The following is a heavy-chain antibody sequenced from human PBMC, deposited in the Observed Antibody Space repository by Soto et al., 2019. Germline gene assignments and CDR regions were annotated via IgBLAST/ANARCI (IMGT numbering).Heavy chain of an antibody. J-gene: IGHJ4*02. Sequence: AAGKVSCKASGYTFTSYGISWVRQAPGQGLEWMGWISAYNGNTNYAQKLQGRVTMTTDTSTSTAYMELRSLRSDDTAVYYCARGNPWDSSGDDDYWGQGTLVTVSS. CDR1: GYTFTSYG. CDR3: ARGNPWDSSGDDDY. CDR2: ISAYNGNT. V-gene: IGHV1-18*01. D-gene: IGHD3-22*01.